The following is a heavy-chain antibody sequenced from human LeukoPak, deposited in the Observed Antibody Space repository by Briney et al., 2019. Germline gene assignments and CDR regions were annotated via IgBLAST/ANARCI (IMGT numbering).Heavy chain of an antibody. V-gene: IGHV3-74*01. CDR3: ARDPGYYYYGMDV. CDR2: INGEGSRI. J-gene: IGHJ6*02. Sequence: GGSLRLSCAVTGFNLRTYWIHWVRHSPGRGLEWVARINGEGSRISYADSVRGRFTISRDNAKNTPYLQMNSLRAEDTALYYCARDPGYYYYGMDVWGQGTTVVVSS. CDR1: GFNLRTYW.